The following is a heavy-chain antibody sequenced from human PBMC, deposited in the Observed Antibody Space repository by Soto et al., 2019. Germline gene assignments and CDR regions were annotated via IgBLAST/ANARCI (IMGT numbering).Heavy chain of an antibody. Sequence: ASVKVSCKASGYTFTSYYMHWVRQARGQGLEWMGIINPSGGSTSYAQKFQGRVTMTRDTSTSTVYMELSSLRSEDTAVYYCARDKYYYDSSGYYYVRGYFDYWGQGTLVTVSS. CDR3: ARDKYYYDSSGYYYVRGYFDY. CDR2: INPSGGST. V-gene: IGHV1-46*01. CDR1: GYTFTSYY. J-gene: IGHJ4*02. D-gene: IGHD3-22*01.